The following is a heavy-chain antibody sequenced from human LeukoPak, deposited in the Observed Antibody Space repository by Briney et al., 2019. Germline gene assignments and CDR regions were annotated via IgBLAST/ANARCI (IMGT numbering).Heavy chain of an antibody. CDR1: GFTFSSYG. J-gene: IGHJ4*02. CDR3: AKASIVVVFDY. Sequence: GGTLRLSCAAAGFTFSSYGMSWVRQAPGKGLEWVSATSGSGGSTYYADSVKGRFTISRDNSKNTLYLQMNSLRAEDTAVYYCAKASIVVVFDYWGQGTLVTVSS. D-gene: IGHD3-22*01. CDR2: TSGSGGST. V-gene: IGHV3-23*01.